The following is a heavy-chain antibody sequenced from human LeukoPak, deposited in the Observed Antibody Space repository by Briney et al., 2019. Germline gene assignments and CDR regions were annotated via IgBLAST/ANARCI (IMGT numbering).Heavy chain of an antibody. CDR2: IYYSGST. CDR3: ARHYSPPAAGRRMNYYYYYYMDV. J-gene: IGHJ6*03. D-gene: IGHD6-13*01. CDR1: GGSISSSSYY. V-gene: IGHV4-39*01. Sequence: SETLSLTCTVSGGSISSSSYYWGWTRQPPGKGLEWIGSIYYSGSTYYNPSLKSRVTISVDTSKNQFSLKPSSVTAAGTAVYYCARHYSPPAAGRRMNYYYYYYMDVWGKGTTVTVSS.